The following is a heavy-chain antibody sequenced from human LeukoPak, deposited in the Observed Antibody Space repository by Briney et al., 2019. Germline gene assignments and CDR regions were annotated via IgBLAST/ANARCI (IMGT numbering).Heavy chain of an antibody. D-gene: IGHD6-13*01. CDR3: ASQSAADKYYFDY. V-gene: IGHV4-59*08. Sequence: SETLSLTCTVSGGSISSYYWSWIRQPPGKGLEWIGYIYYSGSTKYNPSLKSRVTISVDTSKNQFSLKLSSVTAADTAVYYCASQSAADKYYFDYWGQGTLVTVSS. CDR2: IYYSGST. CDR1: GGSISSYY. J-gene: IGHJ4*02.